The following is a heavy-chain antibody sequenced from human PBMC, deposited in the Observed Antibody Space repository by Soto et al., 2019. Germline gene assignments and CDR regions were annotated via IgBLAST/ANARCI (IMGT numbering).Heavy chain of an antibody. CDR2: INGDGSTT. D-gene: IGHD3-22*01. J-gene: IGHJ4*02. Sequence: GMSLRLSLAPSAFPLSRYCMHWVRQAPGKGLVWVSRINGDGSTTTYADSVKGRFIISRDNAKNMLYLQMNSLTAEDTAVYYCARPRYDGSGTPFDHWGQGT. CDR3: ARPRYDGSGTPFDH. CDR1: AFPLSRYC. V-gene: IGHV3-74*01.